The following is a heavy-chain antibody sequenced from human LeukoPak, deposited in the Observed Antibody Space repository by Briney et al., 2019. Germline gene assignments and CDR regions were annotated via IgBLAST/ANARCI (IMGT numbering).Heavy chain of an antibody. J-gene: IGHJ3*02. CDR1: GFTFSSYG. CDR3: AKDSDYDSSGYYSPSAFDI. CDR2: IRYDGSNK. D-gene: IGHD3-22*01. V-gene: IGHV3-30*02. Sequence: GGSLRLSCAASGFTFSSYGMHWVRQAPGKGLEWVAFIRYDGSNKYYADSVKGRFTISRDNSKNTLYLQMNSLRAEDTAVYYCAKDSDYDSSGYYSPSAFDIWGQGTMVTVSS.